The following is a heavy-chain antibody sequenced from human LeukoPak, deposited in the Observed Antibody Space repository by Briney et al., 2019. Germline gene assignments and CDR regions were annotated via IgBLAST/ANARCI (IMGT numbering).Heavy chain of an antibody. CDR2: IYYSGST. V-gene: IGHV4-61*08. Sequence: SETLSLTCTVSGDSISRDGYYWGWIRQSPGKGLEWIGYIYYSGSTNYNPSLKSRVTISVDTSKNQFSLKLSSVTAADAAVYYCASSIRGSFGYWGQGTLVTVSS. J-gene: IGHJ4*02. CDR3: ASSIRGSFGY. D-gene: IGHD1-26*01. CDR1: GDSISRDGYY.